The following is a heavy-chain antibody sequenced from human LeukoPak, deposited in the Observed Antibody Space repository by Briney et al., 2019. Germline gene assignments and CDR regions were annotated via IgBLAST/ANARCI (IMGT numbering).Heavy chain of an antibody. CDR3: VKGGLRYFDWRESSFDY. Sequence: GGSLRLSCSASGFTFSSYAMHWVRQAPGKGLEYVSAISSNGGGTYYADSVKGRFTISRDNSKNTLYLQMSSLRAEDTAVYYCVKGGLRYFDWRESSFDYWGRGTLVTVSS. CDR2: ISSNGGGT. CDR1: GFTFSSYA. J-gene: IGHJ4*02. V-gene: IGHV3-64D*06. D-gene: IGHD3-9*01.